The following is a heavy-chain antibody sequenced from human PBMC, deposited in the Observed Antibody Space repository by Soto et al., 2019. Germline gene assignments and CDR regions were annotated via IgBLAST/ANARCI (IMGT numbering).Heavy chain of an antibody. CDR2: IIPIFGTA. CDR3: ARDRKRRSIAARLQGEFDY. Sequence: QVQLVQSGAEVKKPGSSVKVSCKASGGTFSSYAISWVRQAPGQGLEWMGGIIPIFGTANYAQKFQGRVTITADKSTSTAYMELSSLRSEDTAVYYCARDRKRRSIAARLQGEFDYWGQGTLVTVSS. J-gene: IGHJ4*02. D-gene: IGHD6-6*01. CDR1: GGTFSSYA. V-gene: IGHV1-69*06.